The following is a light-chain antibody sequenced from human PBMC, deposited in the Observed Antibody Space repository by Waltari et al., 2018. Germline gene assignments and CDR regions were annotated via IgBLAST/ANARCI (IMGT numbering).Light chain of an antibody. CDR3: QQAYGFPRT. CDR1: QGISSW. Sequence: DIQLTQSPSSVSASIGDRVNITCRASQGISSWLAWYQQRPGKAPNLLIYAASSLQTGVPSRFSGSWSGTDFTLTISSLQPEDFGTYYCQQAYGFPRTFGQGTKVEIK. CDR2: AAS. V-gene: IGKV1-12*01. J-gene: IGKJ1*01.